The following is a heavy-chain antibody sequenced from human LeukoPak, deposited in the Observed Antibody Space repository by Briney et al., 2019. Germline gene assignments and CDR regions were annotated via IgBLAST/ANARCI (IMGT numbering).Heavy chain of an antibody. Sequence: QPGGPLRLSCVASGFTFSTSDIHWVPQAPGKGLEWVAVMSYDGGNKYYAGSVKGSFAISKDKSKNTLYLQMDSLRAEDTAVSYCAGITWQGVFHLGYWGQGTLVTVSS. J-gene: IGHJ4*02. CDR2: MSYDGGNK. CDR1: GFTFSTSD. V-gene: IGHV3-30*03. CDR3: AGITWQGVFHLGY. D-gene: IGHD3-10*02.